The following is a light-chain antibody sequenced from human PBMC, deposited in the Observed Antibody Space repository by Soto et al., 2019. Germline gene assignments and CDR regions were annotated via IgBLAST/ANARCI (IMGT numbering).Light chain of an antibody. CDR3: QQYYSTHLT. Sequence: DIVMTQSPDSLAVSLGERATINCKSSQSVLYSSNNKNYLAWYQQKPGQPPKLLIYWASTRESGVPDRFSGSGSGTDFTLTISSLQAEDVAVYYFQQYYSTHLTFGPGTKVDIK. J-gene: IGKJ3*01. CDR1: QSVLYSSNNKNY. CDR2: WAS. V-gene: IGKV4-1*01.